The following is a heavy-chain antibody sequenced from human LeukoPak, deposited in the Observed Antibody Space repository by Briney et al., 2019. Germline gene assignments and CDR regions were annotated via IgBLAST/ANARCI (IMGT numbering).Heavy chain of an antibody. CDR3: AKGVGIVATVGDPSDY. J-gene: IGHJ4*02. D-gene: IGHD5-12*01. CDR1: GFTFDDYA. V-gene: IGHV3-9*01. CDR2: ISWNSGSI. Sequence: PGRSLRLSCAASGFTFDDYAMHWVRPAPGKGLEGVSGISWNSGSIGYADSVKGRFTISRDNAENSLYLQMNSLRAEDTALYYCAKGVGIVATVGDPSDYWGQGTLVTVSS.